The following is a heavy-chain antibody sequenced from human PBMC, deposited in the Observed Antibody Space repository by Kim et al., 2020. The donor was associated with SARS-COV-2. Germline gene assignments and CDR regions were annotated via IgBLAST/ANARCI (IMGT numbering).Heavy chain of an antibody. J-gene: IGHJ4*02. V-gene: IGHV4-39*07. CDR2: IYYSGST. CDR1: GGSISSSSYY. Sequence: SETLSLTCTVSGGSISSSSYYWGWIRQPPGKGLEWIGSIYYSGSTYYNPSLKSRVTISVDTSKNQFSLKLSSVTAADTAVYYCARVVVREVILFDYWGQRTLVTVSS. CDR3: ARVVVREVILFDY. D-gene: IGHD2-21*01.